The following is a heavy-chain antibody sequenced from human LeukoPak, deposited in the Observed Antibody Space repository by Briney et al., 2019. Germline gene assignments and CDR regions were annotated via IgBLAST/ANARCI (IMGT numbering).Heavy chain of an antibody. CDR1: GFTFSNYA. Sequence: GGSLRLSCAASGFTFSNYAIHWVRQAPGKGLEWVAGISFDGTKKLYGDSVKGRFTISRDNSKNTLYLRMNSLRAEDTAVYYCATTGYGDYYLDYWGQGTLVTVSS. D-gene: IGHD4-17*01. CDR3: ATTGYGDYYLDY. CDR2: ISFDGTKK. V-gene: IGHV3-30*14. J-gene: IGHJ4*02.